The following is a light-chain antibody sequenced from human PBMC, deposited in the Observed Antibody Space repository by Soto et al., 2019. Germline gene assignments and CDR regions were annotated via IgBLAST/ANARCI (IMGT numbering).Light chain of an antibody. V-gene: IGLV7-46*01. CDR3: LLSYNGPYV. Sequence: AVVTQEPSLNVSPGGTVTLTCGSSTGAVTNGHYPYWFQQKPGQAPRTLIYDTTNRHSWTPARFSGSLLGGKAALTLSGAQPEDEAEYYCLLSYNGPYVFGTGTKVTVL. CDR2: DTT. J-gene: IGLJ1*01. CDR1: TGAVTNGHY.